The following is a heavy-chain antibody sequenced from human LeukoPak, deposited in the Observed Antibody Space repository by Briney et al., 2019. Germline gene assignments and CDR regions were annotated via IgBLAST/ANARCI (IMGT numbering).Heavy chain of an antibody. J-gene: IGHJ4*02. CDR2: ISGSGGGT. V-gene: IGHV3-23*01. Sequence: GGSLGLSCAASGFTFSTYAMSWVRQAPGKGLEWVSLISGSGGGTYYANSVKGRFTISRDNSKNTLYLQMDSLRTEDTAVYYCAKERATTTTFDYWGQGTLITVSS. CDR1: GFTFSTYA. CDR3: AKERATTTTFDY. D-gene: IGHD1-26*01.